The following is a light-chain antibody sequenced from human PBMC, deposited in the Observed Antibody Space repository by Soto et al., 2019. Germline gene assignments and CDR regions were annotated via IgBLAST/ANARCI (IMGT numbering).Light chain of an antibody. Sequence: QAVVTQPPSVSGAPGQRVTISCTGSSSNIGAGYDVHWYQQLPGTAPKLLIYGNSNRPSGVPDRFSGSKSGTSASLAITGLQAEDEADYYCQYYYSSLSGYVVFGGGTKLTVL. J-gene: IGLJ2*01. CDR3: QYYYSSLSGYVV. CDR1: SSNIGAGYD. CDR2: GNS. V-gene: IGLV1-40*01.